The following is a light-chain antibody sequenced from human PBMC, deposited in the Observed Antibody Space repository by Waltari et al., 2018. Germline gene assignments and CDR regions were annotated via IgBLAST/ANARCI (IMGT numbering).Light chain of an antibody. V-gene: IGLV1-51*02. Sequence: QSVLTQPPSVSAAPGQRVTISCSGGHSNIGTNYVSWYRQFPGTAPKLLIFEDSGRPSGVPGRFSGSKSGTSATLDITGLQAGDEADYYCGTWDSSLSGAVFGGGTHLTVL. J-gene: IGLJ7*01. CDR3: GTWDSSLSGAV. CDR1: HSNIGTNY. CDR2: EDS.